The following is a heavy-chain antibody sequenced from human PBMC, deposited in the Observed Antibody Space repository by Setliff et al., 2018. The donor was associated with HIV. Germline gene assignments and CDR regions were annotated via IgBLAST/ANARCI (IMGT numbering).Heavy chain of an antibody. CDR3: ARVSSTYWYSIFRNYYYHMDV. CDR2: IYYSGST. D-gene: IGHD2-8*02. CDR1: GGSISSYY. V-gene: IGHV4-59*01. Sequence: PSETLSLTCTVSGGSISSYYWSWIRQPPGKGLEWIGYIYYSGSTNYNPSLKSRVTISVDTSKNQFSLKLSSVIAADTAVYYCARVSSTYWYSIFRNYYYHMDVWGKGTTVTVSS. J-gene: IGHJ6*03.